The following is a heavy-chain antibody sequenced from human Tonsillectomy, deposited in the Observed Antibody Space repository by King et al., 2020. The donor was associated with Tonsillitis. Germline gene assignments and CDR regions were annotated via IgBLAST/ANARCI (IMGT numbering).Heavy chain of an antibody. D-gene: IGHD2-15*01. J-gene: IGHJ3*02. CDR1: DGSISSYDGY. V-gene: IGHV4-30-4*01. CDR2: IHFNGST. CDR3: ARINLLMWVAFDI. Sequence: QLQESGPGLVKPSQTLSLTCTVSDGSISSYDGYCNCIRQPPGKGLGWIGYIHFNGSTYFYPSLKSRVAMSVDTSKNQLSLKVTSVTAADTAVYYCARINLLMWVAFDIWGQGTMVTVSS.